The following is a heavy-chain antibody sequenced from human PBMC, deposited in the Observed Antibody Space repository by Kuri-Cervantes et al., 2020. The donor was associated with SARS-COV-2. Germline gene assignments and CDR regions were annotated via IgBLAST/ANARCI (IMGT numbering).Heavy chain of an antibody. CDR1: GYTFTGYY. CDR3: ARAPSLWSLLDY. V-gene: IGHV1-2*02. D-gene: IGHD3-16*01. J-gene: IGHJ4*02. CDR2: INPNSGGT. Sequence: ASVKVSCKASGYTFTGYYMHWVRQAPGQGLEWMGWINPNSGGTNYAQKFQGRVTMTRDTSISTAYMELSRLRSDDTAVYYCARAPSLWSLLDYWGQGTLVTVSS.